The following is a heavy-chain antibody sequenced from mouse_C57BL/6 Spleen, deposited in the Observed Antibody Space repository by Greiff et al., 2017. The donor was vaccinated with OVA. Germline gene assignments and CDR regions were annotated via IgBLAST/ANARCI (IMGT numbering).Heavy chain of an antibody. J-gene: IGHJ1*03. V-gene: IGHV10-1*01. Sequence: EVQLVESGGGLVQPKGSLKLSCAASGFSFNTYAMNWVRQAPGKGLEWVARIRSKSNNYATYYADSVKDRFTISRDDSESMLYLQMNNLKTEDTAMYYCVRHGGGYYVFDVWGTGPTVTVSS. D-gene: IGHD2-3*01. CDR1: GFSFNTYA. CDR2: IRSKSNNYAT. CDR3: VRHGGGYYVFDV.